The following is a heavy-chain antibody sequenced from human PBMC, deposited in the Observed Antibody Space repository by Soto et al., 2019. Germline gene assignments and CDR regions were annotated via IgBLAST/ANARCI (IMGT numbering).Heavy chain of an antibody. CDR3: ANPGYSSDWYYFDY. CDR1: GGTFSSYT. CDR2: IIPILGIA. J-gene: IGHJ4*02. D-gene: IGHD6-19*01. V-gene: IGHV1-69*02. Sequence: GASVKVSCKASGGTFSSYTISWVRQAPGQGLEWMGRIIPILGIANYAQKFQGRVTITADKSTSTAYMELNSLRAEDTAVYYCANPGYSSDWYYFDYWGQGTLVTVSS.